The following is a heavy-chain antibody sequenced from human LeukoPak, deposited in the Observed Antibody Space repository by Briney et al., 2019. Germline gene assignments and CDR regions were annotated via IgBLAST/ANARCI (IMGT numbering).Heavy chain of an antibody. D-gene: IGHD6-19*01. Sequence: SETLSLTCAVYGGSFSGYYWSWIRQPPGKGLEWVGEINHSGSTNYNPSLKSRVSISVDTSKNHFSLKLSSVTAADTAVYYCAREGVSSGWYEERYFDYWGQGTLVTVSS. V-gene: IGHV4-34*01. CDR2: INHSGST. J-gene: IGHJ4*02. CDR3: AREGVSSGWYEERYFDY. CDR1: GGSFSGYY.